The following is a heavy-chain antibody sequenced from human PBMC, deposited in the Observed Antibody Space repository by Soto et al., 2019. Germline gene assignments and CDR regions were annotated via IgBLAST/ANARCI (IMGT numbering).Heavy chain of an antibody. Sequence: QVQLVQSGAVVKTPGSSVEVSCKASGGTFNGYGISWVRQAPGQGLEWMGGTVPVFDTSKYEPRFQGRVTITADKSTSTAYMELSSVRSEDTAIYFCARGVSNSGAYYTGPSAYDLWGQGTLVIVSS. CDR3: ARGVSNSGAYYTGPSAYDL. J-gene: IGHJ3*01. CDR1: GGTFNGYG. CDR2: TVPVFDTS. V-gene: IGHV1-69*06. D-gene: IGHD3-10*01.